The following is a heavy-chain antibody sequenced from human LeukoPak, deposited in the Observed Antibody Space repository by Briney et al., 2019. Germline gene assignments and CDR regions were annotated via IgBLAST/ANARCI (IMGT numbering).Heavy chain of an antibody. CDR3: ARTRDGPFAY. Sequence: GGSLRLSCAASGFTFGTYGMYWVRQAPGKGLEWVAFISYDGSKKYYADSVKGRFTVSRDDSENTLYLQMNSLRAEDTAFYYCARTRDGPFAYWGQGTLVTVSS. D-gene: IGHD5-24*01. V-gene: IGHV3-30*02. CDR2: ISYDGSKK. J-gene: IGHJ4*02. CDR1: GFTFGTYG.